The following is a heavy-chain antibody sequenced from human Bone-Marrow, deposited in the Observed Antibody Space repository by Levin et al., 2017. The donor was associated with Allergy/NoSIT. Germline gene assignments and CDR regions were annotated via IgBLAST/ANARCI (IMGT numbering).Heavy chain of an antibody. Sequence: NSGGSLRLSCAASGFTFSNAWMNWVRQAPGKGLEWVGRIKSKTDGGTTDYAAPVKGRFTISRDDSKNTLYLQMNSLKTEDTAVYYCTRLSVVVTGHFDYWGQGTLVTVSS. CDR2: IKSKTDGGTT. D-gene: IGHD2-21*02. V-gene: IGHV3-15*07. J-gene: IGHJ4*02. CDR1: GFTFSNAW. CDR3: TRLSVVVTGHFDY.